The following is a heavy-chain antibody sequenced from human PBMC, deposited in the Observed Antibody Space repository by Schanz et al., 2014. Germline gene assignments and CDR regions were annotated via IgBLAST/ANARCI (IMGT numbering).Heavy chain of an antibody. CDR1: RSTFSSYT. CDR3: AGGTMPGAFDI. Sequence: QVQLVQSGAEVKKPGSSVKVSCKASRSTFSSYTISWVRQARGKGLEWVGRFIPILDVGNYAQQFQGRVTFTADKSTSTAYMELSSLRDEDTALYYCAGGTMPGAFDIWGQGTMVTVSS. CDR2: FIPILDVG. J-gene: IGHJ3*02. D-gene: IGHD1-26*01. V-gene: IGHV1-69*02.